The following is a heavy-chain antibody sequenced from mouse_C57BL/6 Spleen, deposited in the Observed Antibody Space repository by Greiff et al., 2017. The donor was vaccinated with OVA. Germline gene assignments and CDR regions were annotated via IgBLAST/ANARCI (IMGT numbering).Heavy chain of an antibody. CDR2: ISDGGSYT. J-gene: IGHJ2*01. Sequence: DVMLVESGGGLVKPGGSLKLSCAASGFTFSSFAMYWVRQTPEKRLEWVATISDGGSYTYYPDNVKGRFTISRDNAKNNLYLQMSHLKSEDTAMYYCARERGYGSSYFDYWGQGTTLTVSS. D-gene: IGHD1-1*01. CDR1: GFTFSSFA. V-gene: IGHV5-4*01. CDR3: ARERGYGSSYFDY.